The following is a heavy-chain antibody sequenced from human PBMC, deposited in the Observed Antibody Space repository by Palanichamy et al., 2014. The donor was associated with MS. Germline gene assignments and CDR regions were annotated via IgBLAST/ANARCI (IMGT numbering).Heavy chain of an antibody. CDR3: ARDPAGGYYNS. CDR1: RFTFSSYA. J-gene: IGHJ5*02. CDR2: ISNDGSNK. D-gene: IGHD3-3*01. Sequence: QVQLVESGGGVVQPGRSLRLSCAASRFTFSSYAMHWVRQAPGKGLEWAAVISNDGSNKYYPDSVKGRFTISRDNSKNTLYLQMNSLRPEDTAVYYCARDPAGGYYNSWGQGTLVTVSS. V-gene: IGHV3-30-3*01.